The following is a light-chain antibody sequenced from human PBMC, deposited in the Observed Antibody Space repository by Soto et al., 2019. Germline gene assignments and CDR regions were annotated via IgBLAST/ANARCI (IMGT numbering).Light chain of an antibody. CDR3: ATWDDSLNGSYV. CDR2: SNN. Sequence: QSVLTQPPSASGTPGQRVTISCSGSSSNIGSNTVNCYQQHPGTAPKLLIFSNNQRASGVPDRFSGSKSGTSASLAISGLQSEDEADYYCATWDDSLNGSYVFGTGTKVTVL. CDR1: SSNIGSNT. V-gene: IGLV1-44*01. J-gene: IGLJ1*01.